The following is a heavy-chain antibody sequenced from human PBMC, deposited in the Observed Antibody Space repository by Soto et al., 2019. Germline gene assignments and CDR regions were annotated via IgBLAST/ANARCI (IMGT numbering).Heavy chain of an antibody. CDR1: GVSLSSSVYY. Sequence: SETLSLSCTFSGVSLSSSVYYLDWISPPPGKGLEWIGTTYYNGNAYYNPSLKSRVTMSVDTSKNQFSLKLISVTAADTAVYYCARHFVAVVIKGWGYWGQGTLVTVSS. CDR2: TYYNGNA. CDR3: ARHFVAVVIKGWGY. V-gene: IGHV4-39*01. D-gene: IGHD3-22*01. J-gene: IGHJ4*02.